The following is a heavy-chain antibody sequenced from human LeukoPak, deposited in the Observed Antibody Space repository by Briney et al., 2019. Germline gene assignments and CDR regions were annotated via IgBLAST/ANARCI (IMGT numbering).Heavy chain of an antibody. D-gene: IGHD3-22*01. Sequence: GRSLRLSCAASGFTFRSYGMHWVRQAPGKGLEWVAVISYDGSNKYYADSVKGRFTISRDNSKNTLYLQMNSLRAEDTAVYYCARTPRLGAYDDSSGYYYRVGSYWGQGTLVTVSS. CDR2: ISYDGSNK. J-gene: IGHJ4*02. CDR1: GFTFRSYG. CDR3: ARTPRLGAYDDSSGYYYRVGSY. V-gene: IGHV3-30*03.